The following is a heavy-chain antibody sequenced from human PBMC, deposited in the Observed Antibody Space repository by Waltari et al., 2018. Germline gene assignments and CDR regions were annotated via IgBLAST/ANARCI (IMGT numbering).Heavy chain of an antibody. CDR1: GWSFSGCY. Sequence: QVQLYQWGAGLLKPSETLSLTCAVHGWSFSGCYWSWIRQPPGKGLEWIGEINHSGSTKYNPSLKSRVTISADTSKNQFSLKLSSVTAADTAVYYCAAIGYCSDGSCSDAFDIWGQGTMVTVSS. CDR3: AAIGYCSDGSCSDAFDI. J-gene: IGHJ3*02. V-gene: IGHV4-34*01. CDR2: INHSGST. D-gene: IGHD2-15*01.